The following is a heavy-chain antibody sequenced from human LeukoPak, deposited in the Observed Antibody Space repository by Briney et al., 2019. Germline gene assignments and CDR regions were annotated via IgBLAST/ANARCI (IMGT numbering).Heavy chain of an antibody. J-gene: IGHJ4*02. D-gene: IGHD3-22*01. CDR1: GGSISTYY. Sequence: PSETLSLTCTVSGGSISTYYWSWIRQPPGKGLEWIGSVSYGGNTKDNPSLKSRVTMSVDTSKNQVSLNLTSVTAADTTVYYCARDWYSSAWPIFDYWGQGTLVTVSS. CDR3: ARDWYSSAWPIFDY. CDR2: VSYGGNT. V-gene: IGHV4-59*01.